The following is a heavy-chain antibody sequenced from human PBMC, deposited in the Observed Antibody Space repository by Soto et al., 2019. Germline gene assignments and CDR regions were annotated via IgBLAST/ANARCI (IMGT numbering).Heavy chain of an antibody. Sequence: QVQLVQSGAEVKKPGASVKVSCKASGYTFTSYGISWVRQAPGQGLEWMGWISAYNGNTNYAQKLQGRVTMTTDTSTSTAYMERRSLRSDDTAVYYCARDLSFPLSCYSVYYGMDVWGQGTTVTVSS. D-gene: IGHD2-15*01. CDR2: ISAYNGNT. J-gene: IGHJ6*02. CDR1: GYTFTSYG. CDR3: ARDLSFPLSCYSVYYGMDV. V-gene: IGHV1-18*01.